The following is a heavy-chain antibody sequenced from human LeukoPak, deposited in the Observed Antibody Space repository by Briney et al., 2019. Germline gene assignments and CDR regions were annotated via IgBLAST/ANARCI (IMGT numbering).Heavy chain of an antibody. CDR2: INTDGSST. J-gene: IGHJ6*03. V-gene: IGHV3-74*01. CDR1: GFTFSSYW. CDR3: ARGRRTDYSPYYYMDV. Sequence: GGSLRLSCAASGFTFSSYWMHWVRQAPGKGLVWISRINTDGSSTSYADSVKGRFTISRDNAKNTLYLQMNSLRAEDTAVYYCARGRRTDYSPYYYMDVWGKGTTVTVSS. D-gene: IGHD4-11*01.